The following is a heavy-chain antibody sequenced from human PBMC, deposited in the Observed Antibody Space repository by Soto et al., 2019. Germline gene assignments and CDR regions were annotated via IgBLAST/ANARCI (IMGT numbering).Heavy chain of an antibody. Sequence: QVQLVQSGAEVKKPGSSVKVSCKASGGTFSSYAISWVRQAPGQGLEWMGGIIPIFGTANYAQKFQGRVTITADESTSTAYLELSSLRSEDTAVYYCAIEGSVAARPGSTYAFDIWGQGTMVTVSS. V-gene: IGHV1-69*01. CDR2: IIPIFGTA. CDR3: AIEGSVAARPGSTYAFDI. CDR1: GGTFSSYA. J-gene: IGHJ3*02. D-gene: IGHD6-6*01.